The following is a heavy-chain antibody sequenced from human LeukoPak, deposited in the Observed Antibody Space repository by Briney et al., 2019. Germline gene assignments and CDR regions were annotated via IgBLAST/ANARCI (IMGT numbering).Heavy chain of an antibody. D-gene: IGHD6-19*01. CDR2: IYYSGST. V-gene: IGHV4-39*07. CDR3: ARRQWLVSDFDY. J-gene: IGHJ4*02. Sequence: SETLSLTCTVSGGSISSNNYYWGWIRQPPGKGLEWIGNIYYSGSTYYNPSLKSRVTISVDTSKNQFSLKLSSVTAADTAVFYCARRQWLVSDFDYWGQGTLVTVSS. CDR1: GGSISSNNYY.